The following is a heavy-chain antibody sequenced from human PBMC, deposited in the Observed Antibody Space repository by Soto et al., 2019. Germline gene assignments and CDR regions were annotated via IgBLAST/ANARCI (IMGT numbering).Heavy chain of an antibody. CDR1: GGSFSGYY. V-gene: IGHV4-34*01. J-gene: IGHJ4*02. Sequence: QVQLQPWGAGLLKPSETLSLTCAVYGGSFSGYYWSWIRQPPGKGLEWIGEIDHSGTTTYNPSLKSRVSISVDTSKNQFSLKLTSVTAADTAVYYCASYNGWFYRTYFDFWGQGTLVTVSS. D-gene: IGHD6-19*01. CDR2: IDHSGTT. CDR3: ASYNGWFYRTYFDF.